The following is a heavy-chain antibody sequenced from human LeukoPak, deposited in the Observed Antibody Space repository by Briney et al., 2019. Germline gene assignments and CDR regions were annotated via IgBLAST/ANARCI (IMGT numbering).Heavy chain of an antibody. D-gene: IGHD3-16*01. CDR3: AREEGEGFDY. J-gene: IGHJ4*02. CDR2: IGGSSSSI. Sequence: PGGPLRLSCAASGFTFSSYSMNWVRQAPGKGLEWVSSIGGSSSSIYYADSVRGRFTISRDNAKNSLYLQMNSLGAEDTAVYYCAREEGEGFDYWGQRTLVTVSS. CDR1: GFTFSSYS. V-gene: IGHV3-21*01.